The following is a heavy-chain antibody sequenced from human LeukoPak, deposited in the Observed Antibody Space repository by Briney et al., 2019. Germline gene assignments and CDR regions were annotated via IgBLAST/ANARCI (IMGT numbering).Heavy chain of an antibody. CDR3: VRVTASLSFYYGMDA. D-gene: IGHD2-21*02. V-gene: IGHV4-59*01. J-gene: IGHJ6*02. CDR1: RGSFSSYY. Sequence: SETLSLTCTVSRGSFSSYYWSWIRQPPGRGLEWIGHIYSSGSTNYNPSLKSRVTISVDTSKNLFSLKLTSVTAADTAVYFCVRVTASLSFYYGMDAWGQGTTVTVSS. CDR2: IYSSGST.